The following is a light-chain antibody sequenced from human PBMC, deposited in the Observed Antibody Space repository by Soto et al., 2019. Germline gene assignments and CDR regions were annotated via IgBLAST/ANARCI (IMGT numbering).Light chain of an antibody. V-gene: IGKV1-39*01. J-gene: IGKJ1*01. CDR3: QQSHSTMCT. Sequence: DIQMTQSPSSLSASVGDRVTITCRASQSISTYLNWYQQKPGKAPKLLIYAASTLESEVPSRFSGRGSVTDFTRTSNSLHPEDIATYYCQQSHSTMCTFGQGHKLDIK. CDR1: QSISTY. CDR2: AAS.